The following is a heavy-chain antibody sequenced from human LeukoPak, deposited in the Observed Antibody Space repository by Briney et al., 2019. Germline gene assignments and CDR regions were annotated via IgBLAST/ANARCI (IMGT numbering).Heavy chain of an antibody. CDR1: GFTFGDYG. V-gene: IGHV3-20*04. CDR2: INWNGGST. CDR3: ARTHQYSSSWYVYYFDY. D-gene: IGHD6-13*01. Sequence: RSGGSLSLSCAASGFTFGDYGMSWVRHAPGKGLEWVSGINWNGGSTDYADSVKGRFTISRDNAKNSLYLQMNSLRAADTALYYCARTHQYSSSWYVYYFDYWGQGTLVTVSS. J-gene: IGHJ4*02.